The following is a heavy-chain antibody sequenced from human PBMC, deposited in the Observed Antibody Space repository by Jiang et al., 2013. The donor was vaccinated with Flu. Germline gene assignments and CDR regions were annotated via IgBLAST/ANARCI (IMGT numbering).Heavy chain of an antibody. CDR2: VYYSGST. D-gene: IGHD5-24*01. J-gene: IGHJ4*02. CDR3: ARHARRDGYTGYFDY. Sequence: GPGLVKPSETLSLTCTVSGGSISSYFWSWFRQPPGKGLEWIGYVYYSGSTNYNPALRSRVTISVDTPKNQFSLNLNSVTAADTAVYYCARHARRDGYTGYFDYWGQG. CDR1: GGSISSYF. V-gene: IGHV4-59*08.